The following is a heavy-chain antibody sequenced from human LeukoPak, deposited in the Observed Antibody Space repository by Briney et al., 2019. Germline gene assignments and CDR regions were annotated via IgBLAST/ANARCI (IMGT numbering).Heavy chain of an antibody. Sequence: PGGSLRLSCAASGFTFSSYAMHRVRQAPGKGLERVAVISYDGSNKYYADSVKGRFTISRDNSKNTLYLQMNSLRAEDTAVYYCARDPILYYYDSSGSRSDAFDIWGQGTMVTVSS. CDR3: ARDPILYYYDSSGSRSDAFDI. D-gene: IGHD3-22*01. CDR1: GFTFSSYA. V-gene: IGHV3-30-3*01. J-gene: IGHJ3*02. CDR2: ISYDGSNK.